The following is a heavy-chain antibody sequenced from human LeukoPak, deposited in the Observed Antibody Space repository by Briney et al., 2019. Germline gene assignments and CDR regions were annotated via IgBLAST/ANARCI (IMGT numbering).Heavy chain of an antibody. V-gene: IGHV4-39*07. Sequence: SETLSLTCTVSGGSISSSSYYWGWIRQPPGKGLEWIGSIYYSGSTYYNPSLKSRVTISVDTSKNQFSLKLSSVTAADTAVYYCARADYYDSSGYSYWYFDLWGRGTLVTVSS. CDR1: GGSISSSSYY. J-gene: IGHJ2*01. D-gene: IGHD3-22*01. CDR2: IYYSGST. CDR3: ARADYYDSSGYSYWYFDL.